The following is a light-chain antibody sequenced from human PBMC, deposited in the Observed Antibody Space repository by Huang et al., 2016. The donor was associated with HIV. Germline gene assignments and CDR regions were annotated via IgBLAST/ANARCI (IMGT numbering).Light chain of an antibody. J-gene: IGKJ4*01. CDR2: DAS. CDR1: QDISKY. Sequence: DIQMTQSPSSLSAAVGDRVPITCQASQDISKYLNWYQQKPGEAPKLLIYDASNLETGVPSRFSGSGSGTDFTFTINSLQPEDIATYYCQQYINLLLTFGGGTKVEIK. CDR3: QQYINLLLT. V-gene: IGKV1-33*01.